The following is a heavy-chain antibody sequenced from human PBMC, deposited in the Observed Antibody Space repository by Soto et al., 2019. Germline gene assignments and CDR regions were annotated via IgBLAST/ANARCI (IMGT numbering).Heavy chain of an antibody. D-gene: IGHD3-22*01. V-gene: IGHV3-74*01. Sequence: GGSLRLSCVASEFTFSEYWMHWVRQAPGKGLVWVSRINMDGTKTAYADSVKGRFTVSRDNANNTLYLQMNSLGVEDTAVYYCAXDYYYDSRSSSVNWFDPWGRGTLVTVSS. CDR1: EFTFSEYW. CDR3: AXDYYYDSRSSSVNWFDP. J-gene: IGHJ5*02. CDR2: INMDGTKT.